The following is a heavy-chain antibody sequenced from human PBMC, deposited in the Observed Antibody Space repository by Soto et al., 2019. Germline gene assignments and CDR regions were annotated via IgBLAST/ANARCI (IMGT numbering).Heavy chain of an antibody. CDR3: ARSDGLREYFDY. V-gene: IGHV4-30-2*01. Sequence: SETLSLTCTVSGGSISSGDYSWSWIRQPPGKGLEWIGYIYHSGSTYYNPSLKSRVTISVGRSKNQFSLKLSSVTAADTAVYYCARSDGLREYFDYWGQGTLVTVSS. J-gene: IGHJ4*02. D-gene: IGHD4-17*01. CDR2: IYHSGST. CDR1: GGSISSGDYS.